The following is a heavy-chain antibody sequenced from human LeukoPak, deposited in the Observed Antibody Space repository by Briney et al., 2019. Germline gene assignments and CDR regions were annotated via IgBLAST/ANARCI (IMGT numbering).Heavy chain of an antibody. CDR3: ARGGYYDGSDYYYALNF. CDR2: IKEDGSEK. V-gene: IGHV3-7*05. D-gene: IGHD3-22*01. CDR1: GFTLSIHW. Sequence: GGSLRLSCAASGFTLSIHWMSWVRQAPGKGLEWVANIKEDGSEKHYANSVEGRFTIARDNAKDSVYLEMHSVRPEDMAVYFCARGGYYDGSDYYYALNFWGPGTLVTVSS. J-gene: IGHJ4*02.